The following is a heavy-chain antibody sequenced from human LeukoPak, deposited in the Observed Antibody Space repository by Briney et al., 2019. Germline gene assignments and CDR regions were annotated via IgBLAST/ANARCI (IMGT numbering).Heavy chain of an antibody. CDR1: GFTLSSYW. CDR2: IKSDGRT. CDR3: ARAPSEIGGYYPEYFRH. J-gene: IGHJ1*01. D-gene: IGHD3-22*01. Sequence: GGSLRLSCAASGFTLSSYWIHWVRQAPGKGLVWVSRIKSDGRTNYADSVKGRFTISRDNAKNTVSLQMNSLRAEDTGVYYCARAPSEIGGYYPEYFRHWGQGTLVIVSS. V-gene: IGHV3-74*01.